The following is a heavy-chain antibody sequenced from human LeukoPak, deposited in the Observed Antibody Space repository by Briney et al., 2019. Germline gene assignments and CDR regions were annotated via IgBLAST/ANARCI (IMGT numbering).Heavy chain of an antibody. V-gene: IGHV4-61*02. J-gene: IGHJ4*02. D-gene: IGHD6-19*01. CDR2: IYSGGGT. CDR1: GGSISSGSYF. CDR3: AKDKSNSVWYQED. Sequence: PSETLSLTCTVSGGSISSGSYFWSWIRQPAGKGLEWIGRIYSGGGTNYNFSLKSRVTISVDTSKNQFSLKLSSVTAADTALYYCAKDKSNSVWYQEDWGQGTLVTVSS.